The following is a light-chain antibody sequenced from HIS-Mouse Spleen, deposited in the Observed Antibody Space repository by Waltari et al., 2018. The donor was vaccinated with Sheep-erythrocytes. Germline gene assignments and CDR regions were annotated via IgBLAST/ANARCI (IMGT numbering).Light chain of an antibody. J-gene: IGLJ2*01. Sequence: SYELTQPPSVSVSPGHTASITCSGDKLGDKYACWYQQKPGQSPVLVIYQDSKLPSGIPERFSGSNSGNTATLTISGTQAMDEADYYCQAWDSSTAVFGGGTKLTVL. V-gene: IGLV3-1*01. CDR1: KLGDKY. CDR3: QAWDSSTAV. CDR2: QDS.